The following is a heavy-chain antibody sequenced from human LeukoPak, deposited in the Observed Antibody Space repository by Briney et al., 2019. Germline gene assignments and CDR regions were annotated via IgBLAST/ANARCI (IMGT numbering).Heavy chain of an antibody. D-gene: IGHD3-22*01. J-gene: IGHJ4*02. CDR1: GFTFSSYG. CDR3: AKDEEYYYESSGYSTY. V-gene: IGHV3-30*02. Sequence: GGSLRLSCAASGFTFSSYGMHWVRQAPGKGLEWVAFIRYDGSNKYYADSVKGRFTISRDNSKNTLYLQMNSLRAEDTAVYYCAKDEEYYYESSGYSTYWGQGTLVTVSS. CDR2: IRYDGSNK.